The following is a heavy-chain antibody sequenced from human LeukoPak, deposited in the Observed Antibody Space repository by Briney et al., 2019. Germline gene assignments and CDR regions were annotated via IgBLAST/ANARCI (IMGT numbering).Heavy chain of an antibody. V-gene: IGHV3-30*02. Sequence: PGGSLRLSCAASGFTFSSYGMHWVRQAPGKGLECVAFTRYDGSNKYYADSVKGRFTISRDNSKNTLYLQMNSLRAEDTAVYYCATDPGPTYYYDSSGYFHYWGQGTLVTVSS. D-gene: IGHD3-22*01. J-gene: IGHJ4*02. CDR1: GFTFSSYG. CDR2: TRYDGSNK. CDR3: ATDPGPTYYYDSSGYFHY.